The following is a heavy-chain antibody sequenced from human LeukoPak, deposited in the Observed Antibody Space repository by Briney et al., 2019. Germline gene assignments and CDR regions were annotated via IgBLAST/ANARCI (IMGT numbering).Heavy chain of an antibody. CDR3: ARDYCSGGSCYPILCY. CDR2: INPSGGST. Sequence: ASVKVSCKSSGYTFTSYYMHWVRQAPGKGLEWMGIINPSGGSTSYAQKFQGRVTMTRDTSTSTVYMELSSLRSEDTAVYYCARDYCSGGSCYPILCYWGQGTLVTVSS. V-gene: IGHV1-46*01. J-gene: IGHJ4*02. CDR1: GYTFTSYY. D-gene: IGHD2-15*01.